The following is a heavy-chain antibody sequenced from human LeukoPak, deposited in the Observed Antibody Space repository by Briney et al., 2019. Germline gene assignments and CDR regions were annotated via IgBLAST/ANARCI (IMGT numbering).Heavy chain of an antibody. Sequence: GGSLTLSCVASGFTFSNYGMSWVRQAPGKGLEWVAVFRGSGGGTYYADSVKGRFTISRDNSKNTVYLQMNSLRAEDTAVYYCVKARMPHCVTVCLESWGQGTLVSVSS. CDR3: VKARMPHCVTVCLES. D-gene: IGHD2-21*01. V-gene: IGHV3-23*01. CDR1: GFTFSNYG. CDR2: FRGSGGGT. J-gene: IGHJ4*02.